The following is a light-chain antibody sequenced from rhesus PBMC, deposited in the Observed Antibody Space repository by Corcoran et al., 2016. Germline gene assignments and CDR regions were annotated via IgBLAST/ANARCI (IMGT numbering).Light chain of an antibody. V-gene: IGKV1-74*01. CDR2: KAS. Sequence: DIQMTQSPSSLSASVGDRVTITCRASENVNNYLNWYQQKPGKAPKLLIYKASTLQSGVPSRFRGSGSGTYSTFTISSMQPEDVATYSYQHGYGTPFTFGPGTKLDI. CDR3: QHGYGTPFT. J-gene: IGKJ3*01. CDR1: ENVNNY.